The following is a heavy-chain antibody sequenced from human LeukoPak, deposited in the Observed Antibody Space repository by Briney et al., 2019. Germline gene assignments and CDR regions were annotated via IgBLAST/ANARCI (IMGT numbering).Heavy chain of an antibody. D-gene: IGHD2/OR15-2a*01. Sequence: GRSLRLSCAASGFTFSTYGIHWVRQAPGKGLEWVAVISYDGTNEHYADYVKGRFTISRDNSKNTLFLQMNSLRAEDTAVYFCAKDRATLTLDYFYGMDVWGQGTTVTVSS. J-gene: IGHJ6*02. V-gene: IGHV3-30*18. CDR1: GFTFSTYG. CDR3: AKDRATLTLDYFYGMDV. CDR2: ISYDGTNE.